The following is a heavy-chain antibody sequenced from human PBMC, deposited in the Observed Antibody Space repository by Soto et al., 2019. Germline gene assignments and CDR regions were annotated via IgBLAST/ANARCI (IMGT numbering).Heavy chain of an antibody. CDR3: ASWLRQYSYGRGYYFDY. Sequence: SVKVSCKASGGTFSSYAISWVRQAPGQGLEWMGGIIPIFGTANYAQKFQGRVTITADESTSTAYMELSSLRSEDTAVYYCASWLRQYSYGRGYYFDYWGQGPLVTVSS. V-gene: IGHV1-69*13. J-gene: IGHJ4*02. CDR1: GGTFSSYA. CDR2: IIPIFGTA. D-gene: IGHD5-18*01.